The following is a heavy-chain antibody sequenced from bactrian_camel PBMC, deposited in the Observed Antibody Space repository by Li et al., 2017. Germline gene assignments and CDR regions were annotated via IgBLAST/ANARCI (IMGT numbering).Heavy chain of an antibody. J-gene: IGHJ4*01. CDR3: AADRRRHGPPSLRPGDYSV. D-gene: IGHD2*01. CDR1: GYTGQTGSTYF. CDR2: IGTGGGDST. V-gene: IGHV3S1*01. Sequence: HVQLVESGGGSVQPGGSLILSCVVSGYTGQTGSTYFLGWFRQAPGKGREGVASIGTGGGDSTYYADSVKGRFSISKDNARNWLDLQMDSLEPGDTARYYCAADRRRHGPPSLRPGDYSVWGQGTQVTVS.